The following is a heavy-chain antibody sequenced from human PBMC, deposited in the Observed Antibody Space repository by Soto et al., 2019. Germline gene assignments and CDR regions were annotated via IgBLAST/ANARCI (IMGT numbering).Heavy chain of an antibody. Sequence: ASVKVSCKASGYTFTSYAMHWARQAPGQRLEWMGWINAGNGNTKYSQKFQGRVTITRDTSASTAYMELSSLRSEDTAVYYCAREVGYCSGGSCYPDAFDIWGQGTMVTVSS. V-gene: IGHV1-3*01. J-gene: IGHJ3*02. CDR1: GYTFTSYA. CDR3: AREVGYCSGGSCYPDAFDI. CDR2: INAGNGNT. D-gene: IGHD2-15*01.